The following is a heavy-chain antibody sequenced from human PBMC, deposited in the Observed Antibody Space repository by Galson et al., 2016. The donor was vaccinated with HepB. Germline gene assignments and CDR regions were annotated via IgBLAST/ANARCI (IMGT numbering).Heavy chain of an antibody. CDR3: ARDHRYDSSEDHYYYGMDV. J-gene: IGHJ6*02. CDR2: IFHSGNT. D-gene: IGHD3-22*01. V-gene: IGHV4-31*03. CDR1: GGSISSGSHY. Sequence: TLSLTCTVSGGSISSGSHYWSWIRQLPGKGLEWIGYIFHSGNTYYNPSLKSRVTISVDTSKNQFSLKVTSVTAADTAVYYCARDHRYDSSEDHYYYGMDVWGQGTTVTVSS.